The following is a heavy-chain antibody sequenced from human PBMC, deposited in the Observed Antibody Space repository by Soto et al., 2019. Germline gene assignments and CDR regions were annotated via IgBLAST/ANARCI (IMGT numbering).Heavy chain of an antibody. D-gene: IGHD2-2*01. V-gene: IGHV5-51*01. Sequence: GESLKISCKGSGYSFTSYWIGWVRQMPGKDLEWMGIIYPGDSDTRYSPSFQGQVTISADKSISTAYLQWRSLKASDNAMYYCXKYRGSTRMSALGRDYYYYDMDVWGQGTTVT. CDR1: GYSFTSYW. J-gene: IGHJ6*02. CDR3: XKYRGSTRMSALGRDYYYYDMDV. CDR2: IYPGDSDT.